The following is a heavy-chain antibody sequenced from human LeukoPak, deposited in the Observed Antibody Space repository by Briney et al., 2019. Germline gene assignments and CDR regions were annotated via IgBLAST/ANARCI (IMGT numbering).Heavy chain of an antibody. V-gene: IGHV3-30*01. J-gene: IGHJ4*02. Sequence: HPGRSLRLSCAASGFTFSSYEMLWVRQAPGKGLEWVALLSYDGSDNYYADSVKGRFTIPRDNSKNTLYLQMTSLRAEDTAVYYCARVACKTSCSNGVYLDYWGQGTLVTVSS. CDR3: ARVACKTSCSNGVYLDY. D-gene: IGHD2-2*01. CDR2: LSYDGSDN. CDR1: GFTFSSYE.